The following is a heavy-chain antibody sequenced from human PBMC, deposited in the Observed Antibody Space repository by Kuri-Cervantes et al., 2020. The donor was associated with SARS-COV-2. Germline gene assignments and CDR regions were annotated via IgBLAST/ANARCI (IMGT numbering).Heavy chain of an antibody. CDR2: IHSSGTP. Sequence: SETLSLTCSVSGYSIGSSDYWGWIRQSPGKGLEWIGAIHSSGTPYYDPSLKSRVIISLDTSKNQFSLNLSSVTAADTAIYYCTKGAGSAMFVWGQGTTVTVSS. J-gene: IGHJ6*02. D-gene: IGHD3-10*02. CDR1: GYSIGSSDY. CDR3: TKGAGSAMFV. V-gene: IGHV4-38-2*02.